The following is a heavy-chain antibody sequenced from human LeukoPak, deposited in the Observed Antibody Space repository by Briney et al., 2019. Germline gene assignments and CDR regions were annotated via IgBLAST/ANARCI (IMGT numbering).Heavy chain of an antibody. D-gene: IGHD3-22*01. CDR3: ATTRVPYYYDSSGKGNWFDP. V-gene: IGHV3-9*01. CDR2: ISWNSDSI. Sequence: PGGSLRLSCAASGFTFGDYAMHWVRQAPGKGLEWVSGISWNSDSIGYADSVKGRFTISRDNAKNSLYLQMNSLRAEDTAVYYCATTRVPYYYDSSGKGNWFDPXXQGXLXTVXS. J-gene: IGHJ5*02. CDR1: GFTFGDYA.